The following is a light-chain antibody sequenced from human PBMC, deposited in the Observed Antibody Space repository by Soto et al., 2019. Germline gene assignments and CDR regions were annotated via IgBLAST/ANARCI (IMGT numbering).Light chain of an antibody. CDR3: QSYDSSLSVVV. CDR2: GNS. CDR1: SSNIGAGYD. Sequence: QAVVTQPPSVSGAPGQRVTIPCTGSSSNIGAGYDVHWYHQLPGTAPKLLIYGNSNRPSGVPDRFSGSKSGTSASLAITGLQAEDEADYYCQSYDSSLSVVVFGGGTKL. J-gene: IGLJ2*01. V-gene: IGLV1-40*01.